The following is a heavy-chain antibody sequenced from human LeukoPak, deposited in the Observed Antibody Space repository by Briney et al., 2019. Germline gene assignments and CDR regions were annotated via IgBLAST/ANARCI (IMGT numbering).Heavy chain of an antibody. J-gene: IGHJ1*01. V-gene: IGHV4-4*02. CDR1: GGSITTRNF. CDR2: MHHDGSA. Sequence: SETLSLTCAVSGGSITTRNFWSWVRQPPGKGLEWIAEMHHDGSANYNPSLKSRVSMSVDKSKNHFSLRLTSVTAADTAVYYCARPGRMARHEYFQHWGQGTLVTVSS. CDR3: ARPGRMARHEYFQH. D-gene: IGHD5-24*01.